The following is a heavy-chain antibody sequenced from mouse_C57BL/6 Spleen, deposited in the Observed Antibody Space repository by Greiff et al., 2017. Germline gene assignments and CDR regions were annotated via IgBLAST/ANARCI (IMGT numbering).Heavy chain of an antibody. Sequence: QVQLQQPGAELVMPGASVKLSCKASGYTFTSYWMHWVKQRPGQGLEWIGKIDPSDSYTNYNQKFKGKSTLTVDKSSSTAYMQLSSLTSEDSAVYYCARCYGNYESYFDYWGQGTTLTVSS. CDR1: GYTFTSYW. J-gene: IGHJ2*01. CDR3: ARCYGNYESYFDY. V-gene: IGHV1-69*01. D-gene: IGHD2-1*01. CDR2: IDPSDSYT.